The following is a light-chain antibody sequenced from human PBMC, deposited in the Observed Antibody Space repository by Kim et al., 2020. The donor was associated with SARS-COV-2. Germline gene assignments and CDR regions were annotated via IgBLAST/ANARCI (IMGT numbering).Light chain of an antibody. J-gene: IGLJ3*02. CDR1: RANIGSGYD. CDR2: ANN. V-gene: IGLV1-40*01. CDR3: QSFDSGLSVRWV. Sequence: QSVLTQPPSVSGAPGQRVTISCTGSRANIGSGYDVNWYQQLPGQAPKLIIFANNNRPSGVPDRISASTSGTSASLAITGLRADDEGTYYCQSFDSGLSVRWVFGGGTKVTVL.